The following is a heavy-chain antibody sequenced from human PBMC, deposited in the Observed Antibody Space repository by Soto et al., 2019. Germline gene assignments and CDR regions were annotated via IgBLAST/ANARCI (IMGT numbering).Heavy chain of an antibody. V-gene: IGHV4-59*08. CDR2: IYYSGST. CDR1: GGSISSYY. CDR3: ARLDTSREAFDI. D-gene: IGHD5-18*01. Sequence: ETLSLTCTVSGGSISSYYWSWIRQPPGKGLEWIGYIYYSGSTNYNPSLKSRVTISVDTSKNQFSLKLSSVTAADTAVYYCARLDTSREAFDIWGQGTMVTVSS. J-gene: IGHJ3*02.